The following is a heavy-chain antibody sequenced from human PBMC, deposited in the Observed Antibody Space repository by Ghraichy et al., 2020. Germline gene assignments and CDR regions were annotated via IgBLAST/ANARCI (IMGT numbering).Heavy chain of an antibody. CDR1: GDSISSGSFF. J-gene: IGHJ6*02. V-gene: IGHV4-31*03. CDR3: AGGPMTDYFGMNV. D-gene: IGHD2-21*02. CDR2: VYNSGST. Sequence: SETLSLTCIVSGDSISSGSFFWGWIRQPPGKGLEWIGFVYNSGSTFYNPSLKSRVTISVDTSKNQFSLTLTSVTAADTAVYFCAGGPMTDYFGMNVWGQGTTVTVSS.